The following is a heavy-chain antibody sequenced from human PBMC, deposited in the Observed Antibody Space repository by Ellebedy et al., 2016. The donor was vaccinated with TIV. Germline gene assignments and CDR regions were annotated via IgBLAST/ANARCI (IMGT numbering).Heavy chain of an antibody. D-gene: IGHD6-13*01. CDR1: GSTFSSYG. CDR3: AKLGGVLSWYADY. CDR2: IRYDAFNK. J-gene: IGHJ4*02. Sequence: PGGSLRLSCAASGSTFSSYGMHWVRQAPGKGLEWVAVIRYDAFNKYSADSVKGRFTISRENSKNTLYLQMNSLRADDTAMYYCAKLGGVLSWYADYWGLGTLVTVSP. V-gene: IGHV3-30*02.